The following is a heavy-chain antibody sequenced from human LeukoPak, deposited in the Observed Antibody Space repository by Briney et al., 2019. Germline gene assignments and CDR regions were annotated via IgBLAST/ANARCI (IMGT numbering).Heavy chain of an antibody. Sequence: VASVKVSCKAPGYTFTSYGISWVRQAPGQGLEWMGWISAYNGNTNYAQKLQGRVTMTTDTSTSTAYMELRSLRSDDTAVYYCARDGEGYCSGGSCYAYWGQGTLVTVSS. V-gene: IGHV1-18*01. D-gene: IGHD2-15*01. CDR2: ISAYNGNT. CDR1: GYTFTSYG. CDR3: ARDGEGYCSGGSCYAY. J-gene: IGHJ4*02.